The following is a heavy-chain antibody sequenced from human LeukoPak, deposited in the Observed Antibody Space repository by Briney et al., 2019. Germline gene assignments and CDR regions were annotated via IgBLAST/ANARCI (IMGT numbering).Heavy chain of an antibody. CDR3: ARASYYYDTSGLGAFDI. J-gene: IGHJ3*02. Sequence: GRSLRLSCAASGFTFDDHAMYWVRQAPGKGLEWVSGINWDGSRIGYADAVKGRFTISRDSAKNSLYLQMNSLRTGDTALYYCARASYYYDTSGLGAFDIWGQGTLVTVSS. CDR1: GFTFDDHA. V-gene: IGHV3-9*01. CDR2: INWDGSRI. D-gene: IGHD3-22*01.